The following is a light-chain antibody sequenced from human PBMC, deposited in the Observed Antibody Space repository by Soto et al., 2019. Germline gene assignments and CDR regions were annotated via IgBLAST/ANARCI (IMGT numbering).Light chain of an antibody. Sequence: EILASQSPATLSVSPGERGTLSCRASQSVNSNLAWYQQKPGQAPRLLIYDASTRATGIPARFSGSGSGTEFTLTISSLQSEDFAVYYCQQYHNWLTFGGGTKVDIK. J-gene: IGKJ4*01. CDR2: DAS. CDR1: QSVNSN. CDR3: QQYHNWLT. V-gene: IGKV3-15*01.